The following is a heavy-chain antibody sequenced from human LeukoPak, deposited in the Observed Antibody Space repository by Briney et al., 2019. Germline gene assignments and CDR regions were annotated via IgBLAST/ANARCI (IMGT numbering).Heavy chain of an antibody. V-gene: IGHV4-34*01. CDR1: GGSFSGYY. J-gene: IGHJ4*02. D-gene: IGHD6-19*01. Sequence: SETLSLTCAVYGGSFSGYYWSWIRQPPGKGLEWIGEINHSGSTNYNPSLKSRVTISVDTSKNQFSLKLSSVTAADTAVYYCARGGREWLVPVSSFDYWGQGTLVTVSS. CDR3: ARGGREWLVPVSSFDY. CDR2: INHSGST.